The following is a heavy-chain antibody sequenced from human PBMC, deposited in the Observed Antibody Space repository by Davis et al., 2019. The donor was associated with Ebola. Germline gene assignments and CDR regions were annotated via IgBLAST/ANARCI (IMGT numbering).Heavy chain of an antibody. Sequence: GGSLRLSCADSVITFSSYAMTWVRQAPGKGLEWVSAFSGSGGSTYYADSVKGLFTISRDNSKNTLYLQMNSLRAEDTAVYYCATTWIQLYEVYWGQGTLVTVSS. J-gene: IGHJ4*02. CDR1: VITFSSYA. D-gene: IGHD5-18*01. V-gene: IGHV3-23*01. CDR3: ATTWIQLYEVY. CDR2: FSGSGGST.